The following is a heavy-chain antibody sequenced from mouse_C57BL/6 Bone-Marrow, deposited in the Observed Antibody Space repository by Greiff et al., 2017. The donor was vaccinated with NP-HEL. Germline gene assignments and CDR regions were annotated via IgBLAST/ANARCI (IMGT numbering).Heavy chain of an antibody. D-gene: IGHD2-2*01. CDR1: GFTFTDYY. V-gene: IGHV7-3*01. J-gene: IGHJ1*03. CDR2: IRNNANGYTS. CDR3: ARYGGYDGYFDV. Sequence: EVQGVESGGGLVQPGGSLSLSCAASGFTFTDYYMSWVRQPPEKALEWLGFIRNNANGYTSEYSAYVKGRFTISRDNSQSILYHQMNALGAEDSATDYCARYGGYDGYFDVWGTGTTVTVSS.